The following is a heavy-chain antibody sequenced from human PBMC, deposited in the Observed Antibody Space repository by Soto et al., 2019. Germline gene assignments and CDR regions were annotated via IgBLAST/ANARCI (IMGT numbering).Heavy chain of an antibody. CDR1: GFTLTRKG. CDR3: ARDGFIAAAGDY. D-gene: IGHD6-13*01. J-gene: IGHJ4*02. CDR2: ISPSGGST. V-gene: IGHV1-46*01. Sequence: SVKPSSKTSGFTLTRKGISWVRQAPGQGLEWMGIISPSGGSTSYAQKFQGRVTMTRDTSTSTVYMELSSLRSEDTAVYYCARDGFIAAAGDYWGQGTLVTVSS.